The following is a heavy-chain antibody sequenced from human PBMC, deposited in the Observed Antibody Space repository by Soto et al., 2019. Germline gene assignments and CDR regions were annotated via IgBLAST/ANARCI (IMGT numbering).Heavy chain of an antibody. CDR2: INQDGSEK. V-gene: IGHV3-7*01. CDR1: GFTFSTYW. Sequence: GGSLRLSCAVSGFTFSTYWMDWVRQTPGKGLEWVANINQDGSEKNYVDSVKGRFTIYRDNAKNSLCLQMSSLTAEDSALYYCPRSLNSWGQGTLVTVSS. CDR3: PRSLNS. J-gene: IGHJ4*02.